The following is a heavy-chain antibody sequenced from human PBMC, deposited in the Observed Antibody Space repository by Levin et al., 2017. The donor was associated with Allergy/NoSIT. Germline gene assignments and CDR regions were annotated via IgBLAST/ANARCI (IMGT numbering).Heavy chain of an antibody. Sequence: SETLSLTCTVSGGSISSGGYYWSWIRQHPGKGLEWIGYIYYSGSTYYNPSLKSRVTISVDTSKNQFSLKLSSVTAADTAVYYCARAGRLSDSSGYYYGVEFDPWGQGTLVTVSS. V-gene: IGHV4-31*03. CDR1: GGSISSGGYY. CDR2: IYYSGST. CDR3: ARAGRLSDSSGYYYGVEFDP. J-gene: IGHJ5*02. D-gene: IGHD3-22*01.